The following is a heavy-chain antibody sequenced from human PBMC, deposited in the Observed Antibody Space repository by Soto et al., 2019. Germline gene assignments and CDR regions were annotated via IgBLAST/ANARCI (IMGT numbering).Heavy chain of an antibody. CDR2: IYYSGST. D-gene: IGHD2-2*01. Sequence: PWETLSLTCTVSGGSISSYYWSWIRQPPGKGLEWIGYIYYSGSTNYNPSLKSRVTISVDTSKNQFSLKLSSVTAADTAVYYCARAGIVVVPAASSYYYYGMDVWGQGTTVTVSS. CDR1: GGSISSYY. CDR3: ARAGIVVVPAASSYYYYGMDV. V-gene: IGHV4-59*01. J-gene: IGHJ6*02.